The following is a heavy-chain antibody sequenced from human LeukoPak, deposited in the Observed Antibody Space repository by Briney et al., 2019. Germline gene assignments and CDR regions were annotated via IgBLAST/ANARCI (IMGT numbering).Heavy chain of an antibody. CDR3: GYRINFEYVQ. D-gene: IGHD1-1*01. Sequence: GSPCPSPAASGFSFTGHRINCVRQPPGKGLEWVANIKAEGSEKYYVDSVKGRFTISRADAKRTVDLHMDNLRAEDTAFYYCGYRINFEYVQWGEGTMV. V-gene: IGHV3-7*05. CDR1: GFSFTGHR. CDR2: IKAEGSEK. J-gene: IGHJ4*02.